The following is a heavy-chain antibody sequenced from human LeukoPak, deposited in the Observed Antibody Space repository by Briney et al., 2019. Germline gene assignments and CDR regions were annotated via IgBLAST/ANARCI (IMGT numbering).Heavy chain of an antibody. CDR3: AELGITMIGGV. J-gene: IGHJ6*04. CDR1: GFAFSTYA. V-gene: IGHV3-23*01. D-gene: IGHD3-10*02. CDR2: ISGGGEKT. Sequence: GGSLRLSCAASGFAFSTYAMTWVRQAPGKGLEWVSGISGGGEKTYYADSVKGRFTISRDNAKNSLFLQMNSLRAEDTAVYYCAELGITMIGGVWGKGTTVTISS.